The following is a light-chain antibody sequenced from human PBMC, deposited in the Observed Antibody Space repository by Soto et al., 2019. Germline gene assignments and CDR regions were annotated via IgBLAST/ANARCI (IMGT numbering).Light chain of an antibody. CDR3: LQFKSYWT. CDR2: KAS. V-gene: IGKV1-5*03. CDR1: QSINTW. J-gene: IGKJ1*01. Sequence: IHITKSPYTLYGSVGERFNITCRASQSINTWLAWYKQKPGKAPKLLIYKASSLESGVPSRFSGSGSGTEFTLTISNLQPEEFATYGCLQFKSYWTFGQGTKVDIK.